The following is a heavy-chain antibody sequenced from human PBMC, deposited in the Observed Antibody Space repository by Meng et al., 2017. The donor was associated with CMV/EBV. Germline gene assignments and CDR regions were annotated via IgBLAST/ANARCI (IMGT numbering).Heavy chain of an antibody. CDR1: GGSFSGYY. D-gene: IGHD6-13*01. CDR2: INHSGST. CDR3: ARGPSSYSSSWYRWFDP. Sequence: GSLRLSCAVYGGSFSGYYWSWIRQPPGKGLEWIGEINHSGSTNYNPSLKSRVTISVDTSKNQFSLKLSSVTAAGTAVYYCARGPSSYSSSWYRWFDPWGQGTLVTVSS. V-gene: IGHV4-34*01. J-gene: IGHJ5*02.